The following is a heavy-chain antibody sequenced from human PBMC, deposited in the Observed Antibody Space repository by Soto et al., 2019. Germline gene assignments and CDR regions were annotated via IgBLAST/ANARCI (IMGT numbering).Heavy chain of an antibody. J-gene: IGHJ4*02. CDR1: GFTFSSYG. V-gene: IGHV3-30*18. D-gene: IGHD2-15*01. CDR3: AKDPLHVVVVAAMAGYFDY. CDR2: ISYDGSNK. Sequence: GGSLRLSCAASGFTFSSYGMHWVRHAPGKGLEWVAVISYDGSNKYYADSVKGRFTISRDNSKNTLYLQMNSLRAEDTAVYYCAKDPLHVVVVAAMAGYFDYWGQGTLVTVSS.